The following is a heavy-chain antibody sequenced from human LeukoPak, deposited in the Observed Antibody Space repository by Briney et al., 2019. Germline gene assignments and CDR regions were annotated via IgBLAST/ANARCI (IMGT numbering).Heavy chain of an antibody. V-gene: IGHV4-39*01. Sequence: SETLSLTCTVSGGSISSGHYYWGWIRQPPGKGLEWIGSIYYTGTTYYNPSLKSRVTMSVDTSKNQFSLKLSSATAADTAVYYCARHSIYYDSSGYYYQLSGYFDYWGQGTLVTVSS. CDR3: ARHSIYYDSSGYYYQLSGYFDY. CDR1: GGSISSGHYY. CDR2: IYYTGTT. J-gene: IGHJ4*02. D-gene: IGHD3-22*01.